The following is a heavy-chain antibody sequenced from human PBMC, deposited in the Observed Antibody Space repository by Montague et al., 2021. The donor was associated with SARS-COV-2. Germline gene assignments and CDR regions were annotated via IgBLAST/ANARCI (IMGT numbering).Heavy chain of an antibody. J-gene: IGHJ4*02. D-gene: IGHD2-21*02. CDR3: VKDNTLTGINYSEN. CDR2: ITGGGVT. CDR1: GFTFSAYA. V-gene: IGHV3-23*01. Sequence: SLRLSCAVSGFTFSAYAMSWVRQAPGKGLEWVSGITGGGVTFYGDSVKGRFTISSDISKNTLYLQINSLRAEDTAVYYCVKDNTLTGINYSENWGQGTLVSGSS.